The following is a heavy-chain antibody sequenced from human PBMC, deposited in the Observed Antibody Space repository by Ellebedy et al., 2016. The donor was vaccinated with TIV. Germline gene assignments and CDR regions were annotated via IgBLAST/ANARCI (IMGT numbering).Heavy chain of an antibody. CDR3: IKRIRGYYYGMDV. Sequence: GESLKIPCVASGFTFNTAWMTWVRQAPGKGLAWVGRIKSRSDGGTTDSAAPVNGRFTISRDDSKNTLYMQMNSLKTEETAVYYCIKRIRGYYYGMDVWGQGTTVSVSS. CDR2: IKSRSDGGTT. D-gene: IGHD3-10*01. V-gene: IGHV3-15*01. CDR1: GFTFNTAW. J-gene: IGHJ6*02.